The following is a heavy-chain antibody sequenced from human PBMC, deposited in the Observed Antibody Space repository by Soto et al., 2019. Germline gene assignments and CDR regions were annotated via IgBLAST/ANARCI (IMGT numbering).Heavy chain of an antibody. CDR2: TYYRSKWYN. CDR3: ARKYGYSFDY. J-gene: IGHJ4*02. V-gene: IGHV6-1*01. CDR1: GDSVSSNSAT. D-gene: IGHD2-15*01. Sequence: SQTLSLTCVISGDSVSSNSATWSWIRQSPSSGLEWLGRTYYRSKWYNEYAVSVRSRMTINPDTSKNQFSLQLNSVTPEDSAVYYFARKYGYSFDYWGQGTLVTVSS.